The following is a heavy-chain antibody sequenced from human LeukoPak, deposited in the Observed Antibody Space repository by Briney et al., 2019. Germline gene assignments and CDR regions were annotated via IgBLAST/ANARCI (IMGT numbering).Heavy chain of an antibody. D-gene: IGHD6-13*01. CDR3: ARGAGSSWYLGYYFDY. CDR1: GFTFSSYS. V-gene: IGHV3-21*01. Sequence: GGSLRLSCAASGFTFSSYSMNCVRQAPGEGLEWVSSISSSSSYIYYADSVKGRFTISRDNAKNSLYLQMNSLRAEDTAVYYCARGAGSSWYLGYYFDYWGQGTLVTVSS. J-gene: IGHJ4*02. CDR2: ISSSSSYI.